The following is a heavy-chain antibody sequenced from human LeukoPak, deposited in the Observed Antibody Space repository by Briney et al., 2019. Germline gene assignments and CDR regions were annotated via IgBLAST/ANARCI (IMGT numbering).Heavy chain of an antibody. J-gene: IGHJ4*02. CDR3: ARNDFWSGFYY. CDR2: ISSSSSTI. V-gene: IGHV3-48*04. D-gene: IGHD3-3*01. Sequence: PGGSLRLSCAASGFTFSTHSMNWVRQAPGKRLEWVSYISSSSSTIYYADSVKGRFTISRDNAKNSLFLQMNSLRAEDTAVYYCARNDFWSGFYYWGQGTLVTVSS. CDR1: GFTFSTHS.